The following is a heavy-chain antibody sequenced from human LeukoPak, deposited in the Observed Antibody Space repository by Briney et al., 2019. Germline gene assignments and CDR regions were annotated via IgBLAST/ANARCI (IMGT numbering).Heavy chain of an antibody. D-gene: IGHD2-2*01. J-gene: IGHJ4*02. CDR1: GGTFSSYT. CDR3: AILREDCSSTSCLDY. V-gene: IGHV1-69*02. CDR2: IIPILGIA. Sequence: ASVKVSCKASGGTFSSYTISWVRQAPGQGLEWMGRIIPILGIANYAQKFQGRVTITADQSTSTAYMELSSLRSEDTAVYYCAILREDCSSTSCLDYWGQGTLVTVSS.